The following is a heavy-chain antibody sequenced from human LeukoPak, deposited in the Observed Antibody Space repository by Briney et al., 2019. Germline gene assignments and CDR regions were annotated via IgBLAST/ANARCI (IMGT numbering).Heavy chain of an antibody. CDR2: INPNSGGT. D-gene: IGHD1-26*01. CDR1: GYTFTGYY. Sequence: ASVKVSCKASGYTFTGYYMHWVRQAPGQGLEWMGWINPNSGGTNYAQKFQGRVTMTRDTSISTAYMELSRLRSDDTAVYYCARGNGVGAVTRTANNWFDPWGQGTLVTVSS. CDR3: ARGNGVGAVTRTANNWFDP. J-gene: IGHJ5*02. V-gene: IGHV1-2*02.